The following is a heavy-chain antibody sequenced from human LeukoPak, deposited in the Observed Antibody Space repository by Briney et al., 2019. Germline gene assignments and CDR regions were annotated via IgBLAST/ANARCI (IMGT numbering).Heavy chain of an antibody. V-gene: IGHV3-9*01. CDR3: ANPDY. Sequence: GGSLRLTCAASGFTFDDYAMHWVRQTPGKGLEWVSGISWNSGSIGYADSVKGRFTISRDNAKNSLYLQMNSLRAEDTALYYCANPDYWGQGTLVTVSS. CDR1: GFTFDDYA. CDR2: ISWNSGSI. J-gene: IGHJ4*02.